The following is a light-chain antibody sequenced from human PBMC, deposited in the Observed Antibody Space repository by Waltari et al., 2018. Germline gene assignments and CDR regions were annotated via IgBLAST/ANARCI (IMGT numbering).Light chain of an antibody. CDR3: CSHAGSSIYV. CDR1: SSDVGSYNL. Sequence: QSALTQPASVSGSPGQSITISCTGTSSDVGSYNLVSWYQQHPGKAPKLMICEVTERPSGVYNRFSGSKSDNTASLTISGLQAEDEADYYCCSHAGSSIYVFGTGTKVTIL. CDR2: EVT. V-gene: IGLV2-23*02. J-gene: IGLJ1*01.